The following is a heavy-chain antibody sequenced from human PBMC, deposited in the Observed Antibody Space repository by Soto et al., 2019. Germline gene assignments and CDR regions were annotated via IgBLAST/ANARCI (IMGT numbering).Heavy chain of an antibody. D-gene: IGHD3-10*01. V-gene: IGHV4-30-4*01. Sequence: QVQLQESGPGLVKPSQTLSLTCTVSGGSISSGDVYWSWIRQAPGKGLEWIGYIYRSGSTKYNPSLKSRLTISVDTSKNQFSLDLSSVTAADTAVYYCARRPYFAGSGSLDYFDYWGQGTLVTVSS. CDR3: ARRPYFAGSGSLDYFDY. CDR1: GGSISSGDVY. J-gene: IGHJ4*02. CDR2: IYRSGST.